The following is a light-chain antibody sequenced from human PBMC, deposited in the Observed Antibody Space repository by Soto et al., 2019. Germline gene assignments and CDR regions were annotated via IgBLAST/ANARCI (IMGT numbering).Light chain of an antibody. CDR2: EVT. V-gene: IGLV2-8*01. J-gene: IGLJ1*01. Sequence: QSVLTQPPSASGSPGQSVTISCTGTSSDVDIYNYVSWYQQHPGKAPKLIIYEVTKRPSGVPDRFSGSKSGNTASLTVSGLQTEDEAEYYCCSYAGSNTLVFGTGTKLTVL. CDR1: SSDVDIYNY. CDR3: CSYAGSNTLV.